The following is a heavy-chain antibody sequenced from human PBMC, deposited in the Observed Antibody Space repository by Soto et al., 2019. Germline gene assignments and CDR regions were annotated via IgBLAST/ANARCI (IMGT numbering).Heavy chain of an antibody. CDR2: VDSVGSGT. J-gene: IGHJ4*02. Sequence: VPLVESGGGSVQPGGSLRLSCVASGIPFSGYWMHWVRQVPGKGPVWVARVDSVGSGTSYADSVKGRFTISRDNAKNTLSLQMDSVRVEDTAVYYCATVFEHWGQGIPVTVSS. CDR1: GIPFSGYW. CDR3: ATVFEH. V-gene: IGHV3-74*01.